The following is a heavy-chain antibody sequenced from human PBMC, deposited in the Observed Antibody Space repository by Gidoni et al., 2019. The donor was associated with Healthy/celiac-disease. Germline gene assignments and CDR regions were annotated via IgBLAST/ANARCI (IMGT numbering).Heavy chain of an antibody. V-gene: IGHV3-23*01. CDR2: ISGSGGST. D-gene: IGHD3-10*01. Sequence: EVQLLQSGGGLVQPGGSLRLSCAASGLTFSSYAMSWVRQAPGKGLEWVSAISGSGGSTYYADSVKGRFTISRDNSKNTLYLQMNSLRAEDTAVYYCANSDYYGSGSYPFSLVSWGQGTLVTVSS. CDR3: ANSDYYGSGSYPFSLVS. J-gene: IGHJ5*02. CDR1: GLTFSSYA.